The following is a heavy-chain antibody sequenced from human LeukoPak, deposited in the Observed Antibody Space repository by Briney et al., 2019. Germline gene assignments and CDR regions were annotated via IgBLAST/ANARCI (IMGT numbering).Heavy chain of an antibody. V-gene: IGHV4-39*07. J-gene: IGHJ6*02. Sequence: PSETLSLTCTVSGGSISSSSYYWGWIRQPPGKGLEWIGSIYYSGSTYYNPSLKSRVTISVDTSKNQFSLKLSSVTAADTAVYYCARGRVGQNYCSSTSCYYRRWEYYYYYYGMDVWGQGTTVTVSS. CDR3: ARGRVGQNYCSSTSCYYRRWEYYYYYYGMDV. CDR2: IYYSGST. D-gene: IGHD2-2*01. CDR1: GGSISSSSYY.